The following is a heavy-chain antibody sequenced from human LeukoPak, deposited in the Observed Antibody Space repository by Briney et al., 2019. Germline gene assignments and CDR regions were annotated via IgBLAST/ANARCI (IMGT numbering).Heavy chain of an antibody. CDR2: MNPNSGNT. V-gene: IGHV1-8*01. J-gene: IGHJ4*02. Sequence: ASVKVSCKASGYTFTSYDINWVRQATGQGLEWMGWMNPNSGNTSYAQKFQGRVTMTRNTSISTAYMELSSLRSEDTAVYYCARMALAVAGKSLGYWGQGTLVTVSS. CDR3: ARMALAVAGKSLGY. D-gene: IGHD6-13*01. CDR1: GYTFTSYD.